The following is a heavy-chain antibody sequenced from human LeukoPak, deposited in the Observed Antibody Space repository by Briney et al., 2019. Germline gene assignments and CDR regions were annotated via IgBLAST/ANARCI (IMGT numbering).Heavy chain of an antibody. CDR3: AREQLQDGSGSAFDI. Sequence: SGGSLRLSCAASGFTFSSYEMNWVRQAPGQGLEWVSYISGSGSPIYYADSVKGRFTISRDNAKNSLYLQTNSLRAEDTAVYYCAREQLQDGSGSAFDIWGQGTMVTVSS. CDR2: ISGSGSPI. CDR1: GFTFSSYE. J-gene: IGHJ3*02. D-gene: IGHD1-1*01. V-gene: IGHV3-48*03.